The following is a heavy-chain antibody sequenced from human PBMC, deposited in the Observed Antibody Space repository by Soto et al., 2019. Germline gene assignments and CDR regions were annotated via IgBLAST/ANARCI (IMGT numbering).Heavy chain of an antibody. CDR2: INHSGST. D-gene: IGHD4-17*01. CDR3: ARQGGLRWPLYGMDV. J-gene: IGHJ6*02. Sequence: SETLSLTCAVYGGSFSGYYWSWIRQPPGKGLEWIGEINHSGSTNYNPSLKSRVTISVDTSKNQFSLKLTSVTAADTAVYYCARQGGLRWPLYGMDVWGQGTTVT. V-gene: IGHV4-34*01. CDR1: GGSFSGYY.